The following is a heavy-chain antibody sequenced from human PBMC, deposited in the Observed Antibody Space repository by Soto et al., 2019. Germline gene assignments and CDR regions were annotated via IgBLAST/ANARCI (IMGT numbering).Heavy chain of an antibody. V-gene: IGHV5-51*01. CDR2: IYPGDSDT. CDR3: ARHARDCSSTSCYYNWFDP. CDR1: GYSFTSYW. D-gene: IGHD2-2*01. Sequence: PGESLKISCKASGYSFTSYWIGWVRQMPGKGLEWMGIIYPGDSDTRYSPSFQGQVTISADKSISTAYLQWSSLKASDTAMYYCARHARDCSSTSCYYNWFDPWGQGTLVTVS. J-gene: IGHJ5*02.